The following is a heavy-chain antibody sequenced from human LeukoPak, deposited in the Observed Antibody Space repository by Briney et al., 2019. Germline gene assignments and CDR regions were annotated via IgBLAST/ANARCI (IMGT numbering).Heavy chain of an antibody. Sequence: GESLKISCKGSGYSFTSYWIGWVRQMPGKGLEWMGIIYPGDSDTRYSPSFQGQVTISADKSISTAYLQWSSLKASDTAMYYCARHAQASGYDYVWGSYRPIDPWGQGTLVTVSS. V-gene: IGHV5-51*01. J-gene: IGHJ5*02. CDR1: GYSFTSYW. CDR3: ARHAQASGYDYVWGSYRPIDP. CDR2: IYPGDSDT. D-gene: IGHD3-16*02.